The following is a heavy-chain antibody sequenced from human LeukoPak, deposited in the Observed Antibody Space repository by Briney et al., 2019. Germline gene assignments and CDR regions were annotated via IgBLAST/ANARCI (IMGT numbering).Heavy chain of an antibody. D-gene: IGHD3-10*01. CDR3: AKSYYYGSGSPSLDY. CDR2: ISGGNGAT. CDR1: GFTFSSYA. V-gene: IGHV3-23*01. J-gene: IGHJ4*02. Sequence: GGSLRLSCAASGFTFSSYAMTWVRQAPGKGLEWVSGISGGNGATYYADSVKGRFTISTDNSKNTLYLQMNSLRVENTAVYYCAKSYYYGSGSPSLDYWGQGTLVTVSS.